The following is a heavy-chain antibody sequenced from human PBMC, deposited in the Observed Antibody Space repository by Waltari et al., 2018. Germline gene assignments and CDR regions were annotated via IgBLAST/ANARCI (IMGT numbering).Heavy chain of an antibody. CDR3: SSESLTVTPPPSLLDY. CDR2: ISYDGSNK. V-gene: IGHV3-30-3*01. Sequence: QVQLVESGGGVVQPGRSLRLSCAASGFTFSSYAMHWVRQAPGKGLEWVAVISYDGSNKYYADSVKGRFTISRDNSKNTLYLQMNSLRAEDTAVYYCSSESLTVTPPPSLLDYWGQGTLVTVSS. J-gene: IGHJ4*02. D-gene: IGHD4-4*01. CDR1: GFTFSSYA.